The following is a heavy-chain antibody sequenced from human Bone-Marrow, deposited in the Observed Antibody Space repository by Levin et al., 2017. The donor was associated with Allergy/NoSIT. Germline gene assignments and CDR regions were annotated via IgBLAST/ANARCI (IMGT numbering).Heavy chain of an antibody. CDR3: AKGGTMVQGATPFFDY. CDR2: ISGSGGST. V-gene: IGHV3-23*01. J-gene: IGHJ4*02. D-gene: IGHD3-10*01. Sequence: GGSLRLSCAASGFTFSSYAMSWVRQAPGKGLEWVSAISGSGGSTYYADSVKGRFTISRDNSKNTLYLQMNSLRAEDTAVYYCAKGGTMVQGATPFFDYWGQGTLVTVSS. CDR1: GFTFSSYA.